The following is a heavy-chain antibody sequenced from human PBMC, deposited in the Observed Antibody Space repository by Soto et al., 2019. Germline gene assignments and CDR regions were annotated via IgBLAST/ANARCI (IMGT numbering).Heavy chain of an antibody. Sequence: SETLSLTCAVYGGSFSGYYWSWIRQPPGKGLEWIGEINHSGSTNYNPSLKSRVTISVDTSKSQFSLKLSSVTAADTAVYYCARTSWIQLWRGFDYWGQGTLVTVSS. V-gene: IGHV4-34*01. CDR2: INHSGST. CDR3: ARTSWIQLWRGFDY. CDR1: GGSFSGYY. D-gene: IGHD5-18*01. J-gene: IGHJ4*02.